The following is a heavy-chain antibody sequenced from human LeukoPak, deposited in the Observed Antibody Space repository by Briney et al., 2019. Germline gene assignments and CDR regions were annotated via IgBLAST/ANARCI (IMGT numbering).Heavy chain of an antibody. V-gene: IGHV3-23*01. CDR1: GFTFSSYA. J-gene: IGHJ4*02. CDR3: ARLVWLDRNLDY. Sequence: PGGSLRLSCTASGFTFSSYAITWVRQAPGKGLEWVSGISASGGNTYHADSVKGRFIISRDNSKNTLYLQMKSLRAEDTAVYYCARLVWLDRNLDYWGQGTLLTVSS. CDR2: ISASGGNT. D-gene: IGHD1-14*01.